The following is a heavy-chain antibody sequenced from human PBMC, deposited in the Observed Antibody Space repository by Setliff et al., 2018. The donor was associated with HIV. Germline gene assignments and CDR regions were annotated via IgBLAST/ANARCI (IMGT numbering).Heavy chain of an antibody. CDR3: ARFSVTVRGWYYAFDI. J-gene: IGHJ3*02. V-gene: IGHV3-7*01. CDR2: IKQDGSI. CDR1: GFTLSDYW. Sequence: PGGSLRLSCAASGFTLSDYWMSWVRQAPGKGLEWVANIKQDGSIYHADSVKGRFTISRDNAKNSLYLQMNSLRAEDTAVYYCARFSVTVRGWYYAFDIWGQGTMVTVSS. D-gene: IGHD6-19*01.